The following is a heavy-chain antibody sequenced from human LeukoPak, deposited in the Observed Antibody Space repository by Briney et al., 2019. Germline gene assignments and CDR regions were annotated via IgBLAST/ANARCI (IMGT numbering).Heavy chain of an antibody. D-gene: IGHD3-22*01. CDR3: ARHPEMYYYDSSGPKDAFDI. CDR2: IYYSGST. V-gene: IGHV4-59*08. Sequence: SETLSLTCTVSGGSISSYYWSWIRQPPGKGLEWIGYIYYSGSTNYNPSLKSRVTISVDTSKNQFSPKLSSVTAADTAVYYCARHPEMYYYDSSGPKDAFDIWGQGTMVTVSS. J-gene: IGHJ3*02. CDR1: GGSISSYY.